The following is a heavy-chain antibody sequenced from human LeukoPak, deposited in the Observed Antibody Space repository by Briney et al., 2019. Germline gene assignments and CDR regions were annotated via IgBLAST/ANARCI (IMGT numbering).Heavy chain of an antibody. D-gene: IGHD6-13*01. V-gene: IGHV3-74*01. CDR2: INKDATTI. J-gene: IGHJ4*02. CDR1: GFTFNAYW. Sequence: GGSLRLSCAASGFTFNAYWMHWIRQAPGKGLVWVASINKDATTIRYADSVKGRFTISRDNAENTLSLEMKGLRAEDTAMYYCATHSSSWYYFDYWGQGTLVTVSS. CDR3: ATHSSSWYYFDY.